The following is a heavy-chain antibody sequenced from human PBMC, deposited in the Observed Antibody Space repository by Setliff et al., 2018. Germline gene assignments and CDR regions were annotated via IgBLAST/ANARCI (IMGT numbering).Heavy chain of an antibody. D-gene: IGHD1-26*01. Sequence: GASVKVSCKASGYTFTSYDINWVRQATGQGLEWMGWMNPNSGNTKYAEKFQGRLKMTTETSTRTVTMELRSLRHDDTAIYYCARDVALWVSNAFDNWGPGTVVTVSS. CDR3: ARDVALWVSNAFDN. CDR2: MNPNSGNT. V-gene: IGHV1-8*02. J-gene: IGHJ3*02. CDR1: GYTFTSYD.